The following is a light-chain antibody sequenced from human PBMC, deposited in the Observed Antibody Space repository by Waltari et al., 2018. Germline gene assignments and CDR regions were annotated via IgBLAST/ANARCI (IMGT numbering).Light chain of an antibody. CDR1: SGNSSNF. Sequence: QLVLTQSPSASASLGASVKLTCTLRSGNSSNFIAWLQQQPEKAPRYLMKVNSDGTHSKGDKIPDRFSGSSSGTEHYLTISSLQSEDEADYYCQTGGHGTWVFGGGTKLTVL. CDR3: QTGGHGTWV. CDR2: VNSDGTH. V-gene: IGLV4-69*01. J-gene: IGLJ3*02.